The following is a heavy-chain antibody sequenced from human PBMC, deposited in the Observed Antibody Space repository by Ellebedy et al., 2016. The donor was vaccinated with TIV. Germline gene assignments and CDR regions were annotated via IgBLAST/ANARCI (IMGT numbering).Heavy chain of an antibody. J-gene: IGHJ4*02. CDR2: IIPILGRP. CDR3: ATDSRYSYGYRFNF. D-gene: IGHD5-18*01. CDR1: GGTFSSYG. V-gene: IGHV1-69*04. Sequence: ASVKVSCKASGGTFSSYGINWVRQAPGQGLEWMGRIIPILGRPDYAQRFQGRVTINADKSTGTPYLELTSLRSEDTAVYYCATDSRYSYGYRFNFWGQGTLVIVSS.